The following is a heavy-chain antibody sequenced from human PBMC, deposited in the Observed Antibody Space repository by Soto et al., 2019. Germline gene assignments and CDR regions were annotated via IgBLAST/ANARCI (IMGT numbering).Heavy chain of an antibody. D-gene: IGHD6-19*01. V-gene: IGHV3-23*01. J-gene: IGHJ4*02. CDR2: ISGSGGST. Sequence: EVQLLESGGGLVQPGGSLRLSCAASGFTFSSYAMTWVRQAPGKGLEWISAISGSGGSTYYADSVKGRFTMSRDSSKNTLNLQMNSLRAEDTAVYYCAKTYSSAWYYFDYWGQGTLVTVSS. CDR3: AKTYSSAWYYFDY. CDR1: GFTFSSYA.